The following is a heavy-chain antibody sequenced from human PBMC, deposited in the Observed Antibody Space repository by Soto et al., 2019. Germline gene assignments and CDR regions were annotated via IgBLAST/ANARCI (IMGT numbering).Heavy chain of an antibody. Sequence: SETLSLTCTVSGGSISSGDYYWSWIRQPPGKGLEWIGYIYYSGSTYYNPSLKSRVTISVDTSKNQFSLKLSSVTAADTAVYYCARERMVRGVLDYWGQGTLVTVS. CDR2: IYYSGST. V-gene: IGHV4-30-4*01. CDR1: GGSISSGDYY. J-gene: IGHJ4*02. CDR3: ARERMVRGVLDY. D-gene: IGHD3-10*01.